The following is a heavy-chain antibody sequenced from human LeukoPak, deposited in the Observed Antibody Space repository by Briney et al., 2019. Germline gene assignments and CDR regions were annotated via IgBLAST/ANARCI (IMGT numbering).Heavy chain of an antibody. D-gene: IGHD4-23*01. CDR2: IYYSGST. J-gene: IGHJ4*02. V-gene: IGHV4-38-2*01. CDR3: ARQGDGGRAFDY. Sequence: PGGSLRLSCEASGFTFSAYAMTWVRQPPGKGLEWIGTIYYSGSTYYNPSLKSRVSISVDTSKNQFSLRLTSVTATDTAVYYCARQGDGGRAFDYWGQGILVTVSS. CDR1: GFTFSAYA.